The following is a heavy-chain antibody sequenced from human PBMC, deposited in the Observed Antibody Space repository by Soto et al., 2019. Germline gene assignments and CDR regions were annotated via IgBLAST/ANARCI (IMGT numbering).Heavy chain of an antibody. V-gene: IGHV3-23*01. J-gene: IGHJ4*02. CDR1: GFTFSSYA. CDR2: ISGSGGST. D-gene: IGHD2-2*01. Sequence: GGSLRLSCAASGFTFSSYAMSWVRQAPGKGLEWVSAISGSGGSTYYADSVKGRFTISRDNSKNTLYLQMNSLRAEDTAVYYCAKVGYCSSTSCQWDFDYWGQGTLVTVSS. CDR3: AKVGYCSSTSCQWDFDY.